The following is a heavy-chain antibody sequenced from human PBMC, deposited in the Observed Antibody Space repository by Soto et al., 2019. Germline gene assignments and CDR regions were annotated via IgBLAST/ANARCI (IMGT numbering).Heavy chain of an antibody. V-gene: IGHV4-59*01. CDR3: ARRYSSAFDI. CDR1: GGSISSNY. J-gene: IGHJ3*02. Sequence: PSETLSLTCTVSGGSISSNYWGWTRQPPGKGLEWIGYIHYSGSTNHNPSLKSRVTISVDTSKNQFSLKLSSVTAADTAVYYCARRYSSAFDIWGQGTMVTVSS. CDR2: IHYSGST. D-gene: IGHD6-13*01.